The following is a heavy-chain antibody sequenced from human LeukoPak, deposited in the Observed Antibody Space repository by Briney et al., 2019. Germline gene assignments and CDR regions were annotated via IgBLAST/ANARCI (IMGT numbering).Heavy chain of an antibody. Sequence: SETLSLTCTVSGGSISSYYWSWIRQPAGKGLEWIGRIYTSGSTNYNPSLKSRVTMSVDTSKNQFSLKLSSVTAADTAVYYCARAIVTIFGVVLDAFDIWGQGTMVTVSS. CDR2: IYTSGST. D-gene: IGHD3-3*01. V-gene: IGHV4-4*07. CDR3: ARAIVTIFGVVLDAFDI. CDR1: GGSISSYY. J-gene: IGHJ3*02.